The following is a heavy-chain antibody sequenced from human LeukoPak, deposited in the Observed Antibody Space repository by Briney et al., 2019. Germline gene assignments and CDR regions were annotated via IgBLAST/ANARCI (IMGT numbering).Heavy chain of an antibody. CDR3: AAAHSYELPDY. CDR1: GFTFTSSA. D-gene: IGHD5-18*01. V-gene: IGHV1-58*01. J-gene: IGHJ4*02. Sequence: GASVKVPCKASGFTFTSSAVQWVRQARGQRLGWIGWIVVGSGNTNYAQKFQERVTITRDMSTSTAYMELSSLRSEDTAVYYCAAAHSYELPDYWGQGTLVTVSS. CDR2: IVVGSGNT.